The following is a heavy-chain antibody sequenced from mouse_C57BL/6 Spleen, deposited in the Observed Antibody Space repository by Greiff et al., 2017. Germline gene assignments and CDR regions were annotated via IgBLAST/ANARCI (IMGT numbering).Heavy chain of an antibody. D-gene: IGHD2-4*01. CDR1: GYTFTSYW. Sequence: VQLKQPGAELVKPGASVKLSCKASGYTFTSYWMHWVKQRPGQGLEWIGMIHPNSGSTNYNEKFKSKATLTVDKSSSTAYMQLSSLTSEDSAVYYCAREGGDYDEGGFAYWGQGTLVTVSA. V-gene: IGHV1-64*01. CDR3: AREGGDYDEGGFAY. CDR2: IHPNSGST. J-gene: IGHJ3*01.